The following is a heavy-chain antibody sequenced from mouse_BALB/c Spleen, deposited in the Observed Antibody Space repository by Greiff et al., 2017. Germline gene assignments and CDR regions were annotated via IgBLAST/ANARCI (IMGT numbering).Heavy chain of an antibody. J-gene: IGHJ1*01. CDR2: INPSNGRT. CDR3: AEGGSRGGHWYFDV. CDR1: GYTFTSYW. Sequence: QVQLKQPGAELVKPGASVKLSCKASGYTFTSYWMHWVKQRPGQGLEWIGEINPSNGRTNYNEKFKSKATLTVDKSSSTAYMQLSSLTSEDSAVYYWAEGGSRGGHWYFDVWGAGTTVTVSS. V-gene: IGHV1S81*02.